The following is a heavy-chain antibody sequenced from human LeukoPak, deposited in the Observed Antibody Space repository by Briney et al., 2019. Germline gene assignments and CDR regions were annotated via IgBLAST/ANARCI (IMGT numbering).Heavy chain of an antibody. CDR1: GCTFSSYA. Sequence: GGSLRLSCAASGCTFSSYAMHWVREAPGKGLEYVSAISSNGGSTYYANSVKGRFTISRDNSKNTLYLQMGSLRAEDMAVYYCATSSSWSLRYFQHWGQGTLVTVSS. J-gene: IGHJ1*01. D-gene: IGHD6-13*01. V-gene: IGHV3-64*01. CDR2: ISSNGGST. CDR3: ATSSSWSLRYFQH.